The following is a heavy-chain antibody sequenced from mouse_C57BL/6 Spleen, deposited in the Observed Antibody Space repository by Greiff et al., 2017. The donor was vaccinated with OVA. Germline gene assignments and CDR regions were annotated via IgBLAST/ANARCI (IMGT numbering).Heavy chain of an antibody. V-gene: IGHV1-69*01. Sequence: QVQLQQPGAELVMPGASVKLSCKASGYTFTSYWMHWVKQRPGQGLEWIGEIDPSDSYTNYNQKFKGKSTLTVDKSSSTAYMQLSSLTSEDSAVYYGASSGAITTVGGAWFAYWGQGTLVTVSA. CDR1: GYTFTSYW. CDR2: IDPSDSYT. D-gene: IGHD1-1*01. J-gene: IGHJ3*01. CDR3: ASSGAITTVGGAWFAY.